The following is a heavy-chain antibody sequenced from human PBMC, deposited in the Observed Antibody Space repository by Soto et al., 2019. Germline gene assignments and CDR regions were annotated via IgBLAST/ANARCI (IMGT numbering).Heavy chain of an antibody. Sequence: QVQLQQSGPGLVKPSQTLSLTCAISGDSVSSNTVAWNWIRQSPSRGLEWLGRTYYRSKWYDDYAESVKSRITINPDTSXNXFSLXLNXXXXXXXXXYYXXRXXXXXXXXWFXXXGQGTLVTVSS. CDR2: TYYRSKWYD. CDR3: XRXXXXXXXXWFXX. D-gene: IGHD3-10*01. CDR1: GDSVSSNTVA. V-gene: IGHV6-1*01. J-gene: IGHJ5*01.